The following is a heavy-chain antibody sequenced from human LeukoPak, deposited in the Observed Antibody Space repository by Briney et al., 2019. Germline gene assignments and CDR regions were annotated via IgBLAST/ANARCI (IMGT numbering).Heavy chain of an antibody. D-gene: IGHD3-22*01. J-gene: IGHJ4*02. Sequence: PSQTLSLTCTVSGGSISSGDYYWRWIRQPPGKGLEWIVYIYYSGSTYYNPSLKSRVTISVATSKNQFSLKLSSVTAADTAVYYCARDSHRQDSSGYYWFDYWGQGTLVTVSS. V-gene: IGHV4-30-4*08. CDR3: ARDSHRQDSSGYYWFDY. CDR1: GGSISSGDYY. CDR2: IYYSGST.